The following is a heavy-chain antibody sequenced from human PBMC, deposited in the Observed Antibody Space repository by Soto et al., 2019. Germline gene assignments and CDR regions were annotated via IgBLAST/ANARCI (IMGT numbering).Heavy chain of an antibody. CDR3: ARQYGDYVRGAFDI. CDR2: IYYSGST. CDR1: GGSISSYY. Sequence: QVQLQESGPGLVKPSETLSLTCTVSGGSISSYYWSWIRQPPGKGLEWIGYIYYSGSTNYNPSLKSRVTISVDTSKNQFSLKLSSVTAADTAVYYCARQYGDYVRGAFDIWGQGTIVTVSS. V-gene: IGHV4-59*01. J-gene: IGHJ3*02. D-gene: IGHD4-17*01.